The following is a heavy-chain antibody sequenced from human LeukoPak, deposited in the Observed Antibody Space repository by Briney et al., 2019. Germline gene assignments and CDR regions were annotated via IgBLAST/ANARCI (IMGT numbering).Heavy chain of an antibody. J-gene: IGHJ4*02. CDR3: AKSYYYDKLAYY. CDR1: GFTFSSYG. Sequence: PGGSLRPSCAASGFTFSSYGMHWVRQAPGKGLEWVAVISYDGSNKYYADSVKGRFTISRDNSKNTLYLQMNSLRAEDTAVYYCAKSYYYDKLAYYWGQGTLVTVSS. CDR2: ISYDGSNK. V-gene: IGHV3-30*18. D-gene: IGHD3-22*01.